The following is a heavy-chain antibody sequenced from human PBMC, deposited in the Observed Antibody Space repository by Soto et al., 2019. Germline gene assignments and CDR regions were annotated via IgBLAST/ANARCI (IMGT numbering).Heavy chain of an antibody. CDR2: ISSSSSTI. Sequence: GGSLRLSCAASGFTFSSYSMNWVRQAPGKGLEWVSYISSSSSTIYYADSVKGRFTISRDNAKNSLYLQMNSLRAEDTAVYYCARDGYHCSSTSCLYYYYYMDVWGKGTTVTVSS. CDR1: GFTFSSYS. D-gene: IGHD2-2*01. V-gene: IGHV3-48*01. CDR3: ARDGYHCSSTSCLYYYYYMDV. J-gene: IGHJ6*03.